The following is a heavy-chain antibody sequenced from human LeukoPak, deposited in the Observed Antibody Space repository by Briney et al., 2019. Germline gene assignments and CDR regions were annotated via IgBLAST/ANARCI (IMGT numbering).Heavy chain of an antibody. D-gene: IGHD3-22*01. CDR2: IYPGDSDT. CDR3: ARLPHYYDSSGYYVDY. J-gene: IGHJ4*02. Sequence: GESLKISCKGSGYSSTSYWIGWVRQMPGKGLEWMGIIYPGDSDTRYSPSFQGQVTISADKSISTAYLQWGSLKASDTAMYYCARLPHYYDSSGYYVDYWGQGTLVTVSS. V-gene: IGHV5-51*01. CDR1: GYSSTSYW.